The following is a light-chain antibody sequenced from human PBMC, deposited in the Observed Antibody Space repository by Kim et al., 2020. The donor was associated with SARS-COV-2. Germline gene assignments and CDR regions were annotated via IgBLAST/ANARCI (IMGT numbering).Light chain of an antibody. CDR3: QQYGISPWT. CDR1: QSVSSSY. Sequence: EIVLTQSPGTLSLSPGERATLSCRASQSVSSSYLAWYQQKPGQAPRLLIYGASSRATGIPDRFSGSGSGTDFTLTISRLEPEDLAVYYGQQYGISPWTFGQGTQVDIK. CDR2: GAS. J-gene: IGKJ1*01. V-gene: IGKV3-20*01.